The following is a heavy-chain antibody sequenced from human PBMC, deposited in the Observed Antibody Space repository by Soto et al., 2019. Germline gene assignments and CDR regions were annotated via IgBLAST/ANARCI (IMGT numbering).Heavy chain of an antibody. CDR1: GFTFSSYS. CDR2: ISSSSNYI. V-gene: IGHV3-21*01. CDR3: ARDREGVGAGLF. Sequence: EVHLVESGGGLVKPGGSLRVSCAASGFTFSSYSMNWVRQAPGKGLEWVSSISSSSNYIYYADSVKGRFTISRDNAKNSLYLQMNHLRAEDTSVYYCARDREGVGAGLFWGQGTMVTVSS. D-gene: IGHD1-26*01. J-gene: IGHJ3*01.